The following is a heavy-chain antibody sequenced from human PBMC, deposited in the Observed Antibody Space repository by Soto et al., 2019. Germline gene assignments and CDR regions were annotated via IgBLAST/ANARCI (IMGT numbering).Heavy chain of an antibody. CDR2: ISGSGGNT. D-gene: IGHD1-1*01. CDR1: GFTFSSYA. CDR3: ANHRGTTGTTRLEFDY. Sequence: GGSLRLSCAASGFTFSSYAMSWVRQAPGKGLEWVSTISGSGGNTYYAESVKGRFTISRDNPKNTLYLQINSLRAEDTAVYYCANHRGTTGTTRLEFDYWGKGPLGTVSS. V-gene: IGHV3-23*01. J-gene: IGHJ4*02.